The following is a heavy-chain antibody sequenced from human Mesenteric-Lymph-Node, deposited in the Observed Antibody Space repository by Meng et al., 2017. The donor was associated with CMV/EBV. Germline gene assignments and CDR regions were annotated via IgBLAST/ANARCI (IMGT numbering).Heavy chain of an antibody. Sequence: GGSLRLSCKGSDYSFTNYWIGWVRQMPGKGLEWMGIIYPGDSDTRYSPSFQGQVTISADKSISTAYLQWNSLKASDTAMYYCARHQRYCSSTSCSAHFDYWGQGTLVTVSS. D-gene: IGHD2-2*01. CDR3: ARHQRYCSSTSCSAHFDY. J-gene: IGHJ4*02. CDR2: IYPGDSDT. V-gene: IGHV5-51*01. CDR1: DYSFTNYW.